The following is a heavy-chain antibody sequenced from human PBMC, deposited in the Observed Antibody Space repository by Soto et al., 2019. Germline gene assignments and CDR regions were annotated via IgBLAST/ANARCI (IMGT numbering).Heavy chain of an antibody. CDR2: ISGYNGDA. V-gene: IGHV1-18*01. D-gene: IGHD2-8*01. J-gene: IGHJ6*02. CDR3: AKNGQPPYYYYGLDV. CDR1: GYTFTRYG. Sequence: GASVKVSCKASGYTFTRYGISWVRPAPGQGLEWMGWISGYNGDANYAQRFQGRVSMTIDTSTTTAYMELRTLTSDDTAVYYCAKNGQPPYYYYGLDVWGQGTTVTVSS.